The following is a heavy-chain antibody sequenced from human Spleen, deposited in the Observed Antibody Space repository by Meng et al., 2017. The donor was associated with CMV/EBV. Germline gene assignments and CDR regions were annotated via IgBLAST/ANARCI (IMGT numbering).Heavy chain of an antibody. Sequence: GESLKISCAASGFIFRTYGIHWVRQAPGKGLEWVAFIRNDGSDKFYANSVKGRFIISRDNSKNTLYLQMNSLRPEDTALYYCAKDRHGDYNWFDSWGQGTLVTVSS. CDR2: IRNDGSDK. CDR3: AKDRHGDYNWFDS. D-gene: IGHD3-3*01. V-gene: IGHV3-30*02. J-gene: IGHJ5*01. CDR1: GFIFRTYG.